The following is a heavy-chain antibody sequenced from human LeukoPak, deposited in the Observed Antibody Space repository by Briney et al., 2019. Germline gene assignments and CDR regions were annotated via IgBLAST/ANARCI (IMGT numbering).Heavy chain of an antibody. CDR2: INHSGST. CDR3: ARVGLWFGETIDY. CDR1: GGSFSGYY. J-gene: IGHJ4*02. Sequence: SETLSLTCAVYGGSFSGYYWSWIRQPPGKGLEWIGEINHSGSTNYNPSLKSRVTISVDTSKNQFSLKLSSVTAADTAVYYCARVGLWFGETIDYWGQGTLVTVSP. V-gene: IGHV4-34*01. D-gene: IGHD3-10*01.